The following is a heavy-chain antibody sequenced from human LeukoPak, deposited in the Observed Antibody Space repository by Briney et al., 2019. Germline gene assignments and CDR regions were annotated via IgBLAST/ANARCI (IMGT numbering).Heavy chain of an antibody. CDR1: GFTFSSYR. V-gene: IGHV3-48*02. Sequence: TGGSLRLSCAVSGFTFSSYRMNWVRQAPGMGLEWVSYISSSSSITYYADSVKGRFTISRDNAKNSLYLQMDSLRDEDTAVYYCARSGYSGYELDHWGQGTRVTVSS. D-gene: IGHD5-12*01. CDR3: ARSGYSGYELDH. CDR2: ISSSSSIT. J-gene: IGHJ4*02.